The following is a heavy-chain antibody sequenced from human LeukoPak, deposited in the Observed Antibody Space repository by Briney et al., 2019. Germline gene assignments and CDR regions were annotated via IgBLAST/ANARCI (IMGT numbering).Heavy chain of an antibody. CDR1: GFTFSSYG. CDR3: AKDSAVVPNWFDP. D-gene: IGHD4-23*01. CDR2: TRYDGSNK. V-gene: IGHV3-30*02. Sequence: TGGSLRLSCAASGFTFSSYGMHWVRQAPGKGLEWVAFTRYDGSNKYYADSVKGRFTISRDNSKNTLYLQMNSLRAEDTAVYYCAKDSAVVPNWFDPWGQGTLVTVSS. J-gene: IGHJ5*02.